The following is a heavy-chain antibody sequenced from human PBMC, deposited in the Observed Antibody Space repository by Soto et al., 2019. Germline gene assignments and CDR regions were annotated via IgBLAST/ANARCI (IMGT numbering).Heavy chain of an antibody. Sequence: QVQVVESGGGVVQPGRSLRLSCAASGFRFSSFGMHWVRQAPGKGLEWVALISYDGSNKYYADSVKGRFTISRDNSKRTLYLQMNSLRAEDTAVYFCAKDRRVLLWFGEPPGYYYGMDVWGQGTTVTVSS. D-gene: IGHD3-10*01. CDR3: AKDRRVLLWFGEPPGYYYGMDV. CDR1: GFRFSSFG. J-gene: IGHJ6*02. CDR2: ISYDGSNK. V-gene: IGHV3-30*18.